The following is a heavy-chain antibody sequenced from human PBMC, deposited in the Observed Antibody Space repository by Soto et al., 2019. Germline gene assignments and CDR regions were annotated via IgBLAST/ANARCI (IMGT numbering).Heavy chain of an antibody. CDR2: ISSSGTSA. Sequence: QVQLEESGGGLVKHGGSLRLSCAASGFTFSAVYMSWIRQAPNKGLEYISYISSSGTSANYADSVKGRFTISRHNAKNSLYLQMNSLRAEDTAVYYCARDRGAVTGQYFDYWGQGALVTVSS. J-gene: IGHJ4*02. V-gene: IGHV3-11*05. CDR3: ARDRGAVTGQYFDY. CDR1: GFTFSAVY. D-gene: IGHD6-19*01.